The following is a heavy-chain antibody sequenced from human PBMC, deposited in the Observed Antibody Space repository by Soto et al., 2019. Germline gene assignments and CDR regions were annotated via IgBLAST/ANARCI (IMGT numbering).Heavy chain of an antibody. J-gene: IGHJ6*02. CDR1: GGTFSSYA. Sequence: SVKVSCKASGGTFSSYAISWVRQAPGQGLEWMGGIIPIFGTANYAQKFQGRVTITADESTSTAYMELSSLRSEDTAVYYCARDRPDYVQKNYYYYGMDVWGQGTTVTVSS. D-gene: IGHD4-17*01. CDR3: ARDRPDYVQKNYYYYGMDV. V-gene: IGHV1-69*13. CDR2: IIPIFGTA.